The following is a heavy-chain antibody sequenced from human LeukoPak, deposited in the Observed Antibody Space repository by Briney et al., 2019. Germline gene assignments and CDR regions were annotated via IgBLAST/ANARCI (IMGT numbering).Heavy chain of an antibody. Sequence: SETLSLTCTASGDSITSSSSYWGWIRQPPGKGLEWIGSIYYSGSTYYNPSLKSRVTISVDTSKNQFSLKLSSVTAADTAVYYCARPSDYYDSSGYRWIGAFDIWGQGTIVTVSS. J-gene: IGHJ3*02. CDR1: GDSITSSSSY. D-gene: IGHD3-22*01. CDR3: ARPSDYYDSSGYRWIGAFDI. V-gene: IGHV4-39*01. CDR2: IYYSGST.